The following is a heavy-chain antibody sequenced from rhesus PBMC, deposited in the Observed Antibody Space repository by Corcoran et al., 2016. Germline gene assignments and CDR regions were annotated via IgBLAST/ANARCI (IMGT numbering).Heavy chain of an antibody. CDR2: IYGSGSCT. Sequence: QLQLQESGPGLVKPSETLSVTCAVPGGSIRSSYWSGIRQAPGKGLEWSGYIYGSGSCTNYNPSLTWRVTLSVDTSKNQLSLKLSSVTAADTAVYYCASDRGMDAFDFWGQGLRVTVSS. V-gene: IGHV4-169*02. J-gene: IGHJ3*01. D-gene: IGHD5-42*01. CDR3: ASDRGMDAFDF. CDR1: GGSIRSSY.